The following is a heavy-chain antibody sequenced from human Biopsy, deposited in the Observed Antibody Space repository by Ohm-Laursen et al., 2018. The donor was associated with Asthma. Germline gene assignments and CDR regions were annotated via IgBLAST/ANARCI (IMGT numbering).Heavy chain of an antibody. CDR1: GGSISSYY. J-gene: IGHJ4*02. Sequence: SQTLSLTCTVSGGSISSYYWSWIRQPPGRGLEWIGYTYSSGSTNYNPSLKSRVTISVDTSKKQISLRLSSVIAADTAVYYCAGFCSGGNCPDHWGQGTLVTVSS. V-gene: IGHV4-59*01. D-gene: IGHD2-15*01. CDR3: AGFCSGGNCPDH. CDR2: TYSSGST.